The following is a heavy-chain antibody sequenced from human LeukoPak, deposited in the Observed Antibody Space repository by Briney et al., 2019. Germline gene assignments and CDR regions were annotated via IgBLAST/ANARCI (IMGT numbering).Heavy chain of an antibody. CDR1: GGTFSSYA. V-gene: IGHV1-69*01. D-gene: IGHD3-22*01. J-gene: IGHJ5*02. Sequence: GSSVKVSCKASGGTFSSYAISWVRQAPGQGLEWMGGIIPIFGTANYAQKFQGRVTITADESTSTAYMELSSLRSDDTAVYYCARNHITMIVVDLNWFDPWGQGTLVTVSS. CDR3: ARNHITMIVVDLNWFDP. CDR2: IIPIFGTA.